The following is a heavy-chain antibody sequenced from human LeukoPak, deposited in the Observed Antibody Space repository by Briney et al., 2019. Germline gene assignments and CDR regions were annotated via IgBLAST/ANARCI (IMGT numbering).Heavy chain of an antibody. V-gene: IGHV4-4*07. CDR3: ARARNDYGDYLWFDP. D-gene: IGHD4-17*01. J-gene: IGHJ5*02. CDR1: GGSISSYY. CDR2: IYTSGST. Sequence: PSETLSLTCTVSGGSISSYYWSWIQQPAGKGLEWIGRIYTSGSTNYNPSLKSRVTMSVDTSKNQFSLKLSSVTAADTAVYYCARARNDYGDYLWFDPWGQGTLVTVSS.